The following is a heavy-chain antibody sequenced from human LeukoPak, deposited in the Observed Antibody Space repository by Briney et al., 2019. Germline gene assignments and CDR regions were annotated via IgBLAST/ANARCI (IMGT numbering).Heavy chain of an antibody. J-gene: IGHJ4*02. V-gene: IGHV3-30*18. CDR2: ISYDGSNK. CDR1: GFTFSSYG. CDR3: AKELYYYDSSGYYDY. Sequence: GGSLRLSCAASGFTFSSYGMHWVRQAPGKGLEWVAVISYDGSNKYYADSVKGRLTISRDNSKNTLHLQMNSLRAEDTAVYYCAKELYYYDSSGYYDYWGQGTLVTVSS. D-gene: IGHD3-22*01.